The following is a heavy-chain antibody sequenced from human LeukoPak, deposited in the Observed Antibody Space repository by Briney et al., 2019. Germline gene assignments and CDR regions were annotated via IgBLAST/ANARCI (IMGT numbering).Heavy chain of an antibody. CDR3: ARENHYGSGSSPGEFDY. Sequence: GGSLRLSCAASRFPFGDYDMSWIRQAPGKGLEWVSYISSSDSRIYYADSVKDRFTISRDNTKNSLYLQMHSLRVEDTAVYYCARENHYGSGSSPGEFDYWGQGTLVTVSS. CDR1: RFPFGDYD. J-gene: IGHJ4*02. V-gene: IGHV3-11*01. D-gene: IGHD3-10*01. CDR2: ISSSDSRI.